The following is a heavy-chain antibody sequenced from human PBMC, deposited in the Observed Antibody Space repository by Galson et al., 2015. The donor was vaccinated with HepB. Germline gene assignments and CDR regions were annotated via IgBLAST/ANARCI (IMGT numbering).Heavy chain of an antibody. CDR1: GFTFTTYA. J-gene: IGHJ6*02. CDR2: ISGSATST. CDR3: AKPSPYYYDSIGYHSYYGVDV. Sequence: SLRLSCAASGFTFTTYAMGWVRQAPGKGLEWVSGISGSATSTYYADSVKGRFIISRDNSKNTLYLQMNSLRAEDTAVYYCAKPSPYYYDSIGYHSYYGVDVWGQGATVTVSS. V-gene: IGHV3-23*01. D-gene: IGHD3-22*01.